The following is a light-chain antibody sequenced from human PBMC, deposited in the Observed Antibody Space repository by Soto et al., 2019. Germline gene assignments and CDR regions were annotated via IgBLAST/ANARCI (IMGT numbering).Light chain of an antibody. V-gene: IGKV4-1*01. Sequence: DIVMTQSADSLAVSVGERATINCKSSQSVLYSSNNKNYLAWYQQKPGQPPKLLIYWASTRESGVPDRFSGSGSGTDFTLTISSLQAEDVAVYYCQQYYSTPYTFGQGTKVDIK. CDR3: QQYYSTPYT. J-gene: IGKJ2*01. CDR2: WAS. CDR1: QSVLYSSNNKNY.